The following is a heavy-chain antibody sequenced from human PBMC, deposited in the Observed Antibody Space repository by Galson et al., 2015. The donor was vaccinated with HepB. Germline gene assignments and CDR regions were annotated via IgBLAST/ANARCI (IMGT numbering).Heavy chain of an antibody. CDR2: ISSNSDYV. Sequence: SLRLSCAASGFIFNNYNMNWVRQPPGKGLEWVSSISSNSDYVYYADSVKGRFTIPRDNAKNSLYLQMNSLRAEDTAVYYCARNWGISVAGTWWFDPWGQGTLVTVSS. J-gene: IGHJ5*02. V-gene: IGHV3-21*01. CDR3: ARNWGISVAGTWWFDP. CDR1: GFIFNNYN. D-gene: IGHD6-19*01.